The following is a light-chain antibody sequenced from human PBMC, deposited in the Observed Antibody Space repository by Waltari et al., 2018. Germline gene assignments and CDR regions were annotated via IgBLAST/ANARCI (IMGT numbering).Light chain of an antibody. CDR2: VAV. Sequence: QSALTQPASVSGSPGQSIPIPCPGTRSAVGAFNFVSWYQDHPGKPPNLLLNVAVNRPSGVSNRFSGSKSGNTASLTISGLQAEDEADYYCTSYTTGSTLVVFGGGTKLTVL. V-gene: IGLV2-14*03. J-gene: IGLJ3*02. CDR1: RSAVGAFNF. CDR3: TSYTTGSTLVV.